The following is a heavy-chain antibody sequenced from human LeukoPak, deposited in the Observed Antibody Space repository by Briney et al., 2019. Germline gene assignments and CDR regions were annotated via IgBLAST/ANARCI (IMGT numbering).Heavy chain of an antibody. J-gene: IGHJ6*03. CDR1: AYSINSGYY. Sequence: SETLSLTCTVSAYSINSGYYWGWIRQPPGKGLEWIGSIYHSGNTYYNPSLKSRVTISVDTSKNQFSLKLSSVTAADTAVYYCARGGPMSHVRDYYMDVWGKGITVTVSS. D-gene: IGHD3-10*02. V-gene: IGHV4-38-2*02. CDR3: ARGGPMSHVRDYYMDV. CDR2: IYHSGNT.